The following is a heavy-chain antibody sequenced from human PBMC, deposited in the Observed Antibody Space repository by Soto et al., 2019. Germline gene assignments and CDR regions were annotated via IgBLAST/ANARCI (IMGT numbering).Heavy chain of an antibody. V-gene: IGHV1-2*02. Sequence: GDSVLVSWTPSGHSFSACYMDWVRQGPGQGLEWMRELTPNSRETKDAQECQGGVTMKRDRSIRTVYMEMSSLRSDDTAVYYCARALTRFLHWIPENYYYGMDGWGQ. CDR1: GHSFSACY. J-gene: IGHJ6*02. CDR3: ARALTRFLHWIPENYYYGMDG. CDR2: LTPNSRET. D-gene: IGHD3-3*01.